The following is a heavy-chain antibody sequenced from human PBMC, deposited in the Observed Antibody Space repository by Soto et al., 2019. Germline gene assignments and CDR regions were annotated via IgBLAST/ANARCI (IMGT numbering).Heavy chain of an antibody. J-gene: IGHJ4*02. Sequence: PGGSLRLSCAASGFTFSSYAMHWVRQAPGKGLEWVAVISYDGSNKYYADSVKGRFTISRDNSKNTLYLQMNSLRAEDTAVYYCASWYYYDSSGYTHLDYWGQGTLVTVSS. CDR2: ISYDGSNK. D-gene: IGHD3-22*01. CDR1: GFTFSSYA. V-gene: IGHV3-30-3*01. CDR3: ASWYYYDSSGYTHLDY.